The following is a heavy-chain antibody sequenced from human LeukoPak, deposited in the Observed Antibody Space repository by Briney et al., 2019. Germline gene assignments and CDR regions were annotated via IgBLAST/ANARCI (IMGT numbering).Heavy chain of an antibody. J-gene: IGHJ3*02. CDR1: GGSISSYY. V-gene: IGHV4-34*01. CDR2: INHSGST. Sequence: SETLSLTCTVSGGSISSYYWSWIRQPPGKGLEWIGEINHSGSTNYNPSLKSRVTISVDTSKNQFSLKLSSVTAADTAVYYCARAIPTYYDILTGYYWAFDIWGQGTMVTVSS. D-gene: IGHD3-9*01. CDR3: ARAIPTYYDILTGYYWAFDI.